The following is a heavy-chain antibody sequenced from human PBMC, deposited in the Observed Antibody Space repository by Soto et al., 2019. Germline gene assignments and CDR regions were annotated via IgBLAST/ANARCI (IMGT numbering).Heavy chain of an antibody. Sequence: EVQLVESGGGLVQPGGSVRLSCAASGFSFSSYWMSWVRQAPGKGLEWVANIKQDENEIYYMDSVKGRFTISRDNAENSLYLQMDSLRVEDTAVYYCASSKGGHYFDFWGQGTLVTVSS. V-gene: IGHV3-7*01. J-gene: IGHJ4*02. CDR3: ASSKGGHYFDF. CDR2: IKQDENEI. D-gene: IGHD4-4*01. CDR1: GFSFSSYW.